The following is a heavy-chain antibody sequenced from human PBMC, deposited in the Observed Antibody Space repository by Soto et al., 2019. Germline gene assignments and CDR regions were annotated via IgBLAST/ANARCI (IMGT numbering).Heavy chain of an antibody. CDR3: ARDSPGRIMVRGPYWEYNWFDP. Sequence: QVQLVESGGGVVQPGRSLRLSCAASGFTFSSYAMHWVRQAPGKGLEWVAVISYDGSNKYYADSVKGRFTISRDNSKNTLYLQMNSLRAEDTAVYYCARDSPGRIMVRGPYWEYNWFDPWGQGTLVTVSS. CDR1: GFTFSSYA. D-gene: IGHD3-10*01. J-gene: IGHJ5*02. CDR2: ISYDGSNK. V-gene: IGHV3-30-3*01.